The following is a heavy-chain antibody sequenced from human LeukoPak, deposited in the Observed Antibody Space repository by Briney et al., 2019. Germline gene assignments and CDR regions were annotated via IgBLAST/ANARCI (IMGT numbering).Heavy chain of an antibody. CDR2: IYSTGST. CDR1: GGSISSGGYY. D-gene: IGHD2-2*01. CDR3: ATGGSSSTSCYSFDY. Sequence: SETLSLTCTVSGGSISSGGYYWGWRRQHQGKGLEWIVYIYSTGSTYYNPSLNSRVTISVDTSKNQFSLNLSSVTAADTAVYYCATGGSSSTSCYSFDYWGQGTLVAVSS. J-gene: IGHJ4*02. V-gene: IGHV4-31*03.